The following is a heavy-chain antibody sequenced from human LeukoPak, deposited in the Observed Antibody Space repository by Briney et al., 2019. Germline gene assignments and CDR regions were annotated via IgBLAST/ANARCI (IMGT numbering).Heavy chain of an antibody. CDR1: GVTVSSNY. CDR3: ARALFRGVNPAFDY. V-gene: IGHV3-66*01. D-gene: IGHD3-10*01. CDR2: IYSGGST. J-gene: IGHJ4*02. Sequence: PGGSLRLSCAASGVTVSSNYMSWVRQAPGKGLEWVSLIYSGGSTYYADSVKGRFTISRDNSKNTLYLQMNSLRADDTAVYYCARALFRGVNPAFDYWGQGTLVTVSS.